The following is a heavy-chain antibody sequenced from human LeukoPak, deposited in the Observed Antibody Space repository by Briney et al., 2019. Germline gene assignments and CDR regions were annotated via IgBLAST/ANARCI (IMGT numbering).Heavy chain of an antibody. CDR2: ISYDGSNK. J-gene: IGHJ4*02. D-gene: IGHD5-12*01. V-gene: IGHV3-30*18. CDR3: AKDRGYDTGEFDY. Sequence: PGGSLGLSCAASGFTFSSYGMHWVRQAPGKGLEWVAVISYDGSNKYYADSVKGRFTISRDNSKNTLYLQMNSLRAEDTAVYYCAKDRGYDTGEFDYWGQGTLVTVSS. CDR1: GFTFSSYG.